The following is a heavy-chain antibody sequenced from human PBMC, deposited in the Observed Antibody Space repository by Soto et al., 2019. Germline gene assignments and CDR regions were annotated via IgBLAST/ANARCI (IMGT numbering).Heavy chain of an antibody. CDR2: ISGSGGST. D-gene: IGHD1-26*01. J-gene: IGHJ2*01. CDR3: AKDARGELIRSWYFDL. CDR1: GFTFSSYA. V-gene: IGHV3-23*01. Sequence: EVQLLESGGGLVQPGGSLRLSCAASGFTFSSYAMSWVRQAPGKGLEWVSAISGSGGSTYYADSVKGRFTISRDNSKNTLDLQMNSLRAEDTAVYYCAKDARGELIRSWYFDLWGRGTLVTVSS.